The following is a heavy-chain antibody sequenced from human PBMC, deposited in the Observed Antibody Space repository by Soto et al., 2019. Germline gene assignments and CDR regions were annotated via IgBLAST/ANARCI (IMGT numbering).Heavy chain of an antibody. Sequence: GGSLRLSCAASGFTFSRYWMHWVRQAPGKGLVWVSRIDSYGSATSQVDSVEGRFTISRDNAKNTLYLQMNSLRAEDTAVYYCARGWVEGLSRQPPADYWGQGTLVTVSS. CDR3: ARGWVEGLSRQPPADY. D-gene: IGHD3-3*01. CDR2: IDSYGSAT. CDR1: GFTFSRYW. V-gene: IGHV3-74*01. J-gene: IGHJ4*02.